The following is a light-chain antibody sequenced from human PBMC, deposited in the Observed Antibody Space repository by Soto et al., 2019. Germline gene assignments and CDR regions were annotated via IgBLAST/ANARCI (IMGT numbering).Light chain of an antibody. CDR1: QSVSSY. CDR3: QQRSNWRRT. CDR2: DAS. Sequence: EIVLTQSPATLSLSPGERATLSCRASQSVSSYLAWYQQKPGQAPRLLIYDASNRATGIPARFSGSGSGTDFTLTISSLDPEDFAVYYCQQRSNWRRTFGQGTKVEIK. V-gene: IGKV3-11*01. J-gene: IGKJ1*01.